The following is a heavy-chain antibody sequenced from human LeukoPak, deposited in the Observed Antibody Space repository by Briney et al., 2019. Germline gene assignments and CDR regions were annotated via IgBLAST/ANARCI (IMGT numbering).Heavy chain of an antibody. CDR2: INPSGGST. D-gene: IGHD2-15*01. J-gene: IGHJ4*02. Sequence: ASVKVSCKASGYTFTSYYMHWVRQAPGQGLEWMGIINPSGGSTSYAQKFQGRVTMTRDTPTSTVYMELSSLRSEDTAVYYCARECSGGSCPNGVDYWGQGTLVTVSS. V-gene: IGHV1-46*01. CDR1: GYTFTSYY. CDR3: ARECSGGSCPNGVDY.